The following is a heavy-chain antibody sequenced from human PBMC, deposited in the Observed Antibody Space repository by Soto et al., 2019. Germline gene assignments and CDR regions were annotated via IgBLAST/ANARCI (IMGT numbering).Heavy chain of an antibody. D-gene: IGHD3-3*01. CDR3: ARSSYYDFWSGSYGMDV. V-gene: IGHV3-33*01. CDR1: GFTFSSYG. J-gene: IGHJ6*02. Sequence: QVQLVESGGGVVQPGRSLRLSCAASGFTFSSYGMHWVRQAPGKGLEWVAVIWYDGSNKYYADSVKGRFTISRDNSKNTLYLQMNSLRAEDTAVYYCARSSYYDFWSGSYGMDVWGQGTTVTVSS. CDR2: IWYDGSNK.